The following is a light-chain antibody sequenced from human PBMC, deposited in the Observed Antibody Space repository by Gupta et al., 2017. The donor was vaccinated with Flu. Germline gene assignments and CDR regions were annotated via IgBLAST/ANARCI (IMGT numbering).Light chain of an antibody. CDR1: SLRSYY. Sequence: SSALTQDPAVSVALVQTVRTTGQGDSLRSYYASWYQQKPGQAPVLVIYGKNNRPSGIPDRFSGSSSGNTASLTITGAQAEDEADYYCNSRDSSGNHWVFGGGTKLTVL. CDR2: GKN. J-gene: IGLJ3*02. CDR3: NSRDSSGNHWV. V-gene: IGLV3-19*01.